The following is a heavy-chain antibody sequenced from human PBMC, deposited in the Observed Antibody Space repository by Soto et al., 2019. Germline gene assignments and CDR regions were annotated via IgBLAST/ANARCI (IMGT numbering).Heavy chain of an antibody. V-gene: IGHV4-61*01. CDR1: GGSVSSGSYY. CDR2: IYYSGST. J-gene: IGHJ5*02. CDR3: ARENSFGLDLDP. Sequence: SETLSLTCTASGGSVSSGSYYWSWIRQPPGKGLEWIGYIYYSGSTNYNPSLKSRVAISVDTSKNQFSLKLSSVTAADTAVYYCARENSFGLDLDPWGQGTLVTVSS. D-gene: IGHD3-16*01.